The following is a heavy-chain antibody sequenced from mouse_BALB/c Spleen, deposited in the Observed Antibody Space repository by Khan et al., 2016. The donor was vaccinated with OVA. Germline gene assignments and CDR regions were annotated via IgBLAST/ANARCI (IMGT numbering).Heavy chain of an antibody. V-gene: IGHV14-3*02. CDR3: ARSYRYRYAMDY. CDR2: IDPANGYT. D-gene: IGHD2-14*01. J-gene: IGHJ4*01. Sequence: IQLVQSGAELVKPGASVKLSCTASGFNIKDTYMHWVKQRPEQGLEWIGRIDPANGYTKYDPKFQGKATITADTSSNTAYLQLSSLTSEDTAVYYGARSYRYRYAMDYWGQGTSVTVAS. CDR1: GFNIKDTY.